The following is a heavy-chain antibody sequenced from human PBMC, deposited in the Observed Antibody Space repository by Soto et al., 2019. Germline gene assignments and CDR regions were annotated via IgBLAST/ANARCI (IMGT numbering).Heavy chain of an antibody. CDR1: GGSFSGYY. CDR2: INHSGST. D-gene: IGHD6-19*01. CDR3: ARGQGGPIAVDGPVLVY. Sequence: SETLSLTCSVYGGSFSGYYWSWIRQPPGKGLEWIGEINHSGSTNYNPSLKSRVTISVDTSKNQFSLKLSSVTAADTAVYYCARGQGGPIAVDGPVLVYWGQGTRATVSS. V-gene: IGHV4-34*01. J-gene: IGHJ4*02.